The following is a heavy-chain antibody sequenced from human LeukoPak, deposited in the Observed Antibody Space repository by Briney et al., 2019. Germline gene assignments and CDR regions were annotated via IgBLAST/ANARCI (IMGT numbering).Heavy chain of an antibody. V-gene: IGHV3-21*01. CDR1: GFTFSSYS. J-gene: IGHJ4*02. D-gene: IGHD6-6*01. CDR3: ARATGKYSSSSMLASLAYFDY. CDR2: ISSRRSYI. Sequence: AGGSLRLSCAASGFTFSSYSMNGVRRAPGKGLEWVSSISSRRSYIYYADSVKGQFTISRDNAKNSLYLKMNSLRAEDTDVYYCARATGKYSSSSMLASLAYFDYWGQGTLVTVSS.